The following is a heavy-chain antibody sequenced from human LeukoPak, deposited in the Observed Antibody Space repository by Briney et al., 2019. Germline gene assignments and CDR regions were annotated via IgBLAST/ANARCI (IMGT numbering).Heavy chain of an antibody. J-gene: IGHJ6*03. CDR2: IYYSGNA. Sequence: SETLSLTCTVSGGSISSSTYYWGWIRQPPGKGLEWIGNIYYSGNAYHNPSLKSRVTISVDTSKNQFSLRLSSVTAADTAVYYCASVRRGFGEFSKYYSYYYMDVWGKGTTVTISS. CDR1: GGSISSSTYY. V-gene: IGHV4-39*01. D-gene: IGHD3-10*01. CDR3: ASVRRGFGEFSKYYSYYYMDV.